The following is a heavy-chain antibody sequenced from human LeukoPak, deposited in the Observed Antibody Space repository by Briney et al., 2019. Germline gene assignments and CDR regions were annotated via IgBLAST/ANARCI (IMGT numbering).Heavy chain of an antibody. J-gene: IGHJ3*02. D-gene: IGHD3-10*01. V-gene: IGHV3-30*18. CDR3: AKDLHGSGNHAFDI. Sequence: GRSLRLSCAASGFTFSSYGMHWVRQAPGKGLEWVAVISYDGSNKYYADSVKDRFTISRDNSKNTLYLQMNSLRAEDTAVYYCAKDLHGSGNHAFDIWGQGTMVTVSS. CDR1: GFTFSSYG. CDR2: ISYDGSNK.